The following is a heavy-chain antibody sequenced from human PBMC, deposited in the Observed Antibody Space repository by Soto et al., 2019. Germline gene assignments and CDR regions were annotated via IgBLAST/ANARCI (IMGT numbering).Heavy chain of an antibody. Sequence: EVHLVESGGGLVKPGGSLRLSCAASGFTFISHSMNWVRQAPGKGLEWVSSISSSSTYIYYADSLKGRFTISRDNAKNSLYLQMNSLRAEDTAVYYCVRGGSSDFDYWGQGTLVTVSS. CDR2: ISSSSTYI. J-gene: IGHJ4*02. D-gene: IGHD6-25*01. CDR1: GFTFISHS. CDR3: VRGGSSDFDY. V-gene: IGHV3-21*01.